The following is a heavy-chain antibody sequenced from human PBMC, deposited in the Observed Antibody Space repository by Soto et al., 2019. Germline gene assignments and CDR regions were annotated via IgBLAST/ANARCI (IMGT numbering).Heavy chain of an antibody. V-gene: IGHV3-30-3*01. CDR1: GFTFSSYA. Sequence: QVQLVESGGGVVQPGRSLRLSCAASGFTFSSYAMHWVRQAPGKGLEWVAVISYDGSNKYYADSVKGRFTISRDNSKNTLYLQMNSLRAEDTAVYYCSRDLDYYGSGSYYNVGYYCDYCGQGTLVTVSS. D-gene: IGHD3-10*01. J-gene: IGHJ4*02. CDR3: SRDLDYYGSGSYYNVGYYCDY. CDR2: ISYDGSNK.